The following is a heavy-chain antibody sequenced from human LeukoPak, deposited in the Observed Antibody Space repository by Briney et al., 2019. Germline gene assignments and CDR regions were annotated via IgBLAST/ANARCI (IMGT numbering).Heavy chain of an antibody. CDR3: ARRVDIVATTYFDY. CDR1: GGSISSGGYY. Sequence: SETLSLTCTVSGGSISSGGYYWGWIRQPPGKGLERIGSIYYSGSTYYNPSLKSRVTISVDTSKNQFSLKLSSVTAADTAVYYCARRVDIVATTYFDYWGQGTLVTVSS. J-gene: IGHJ4*02. D-gene: IGHD5-12*01. V-gene: IGHV4-39*01. CDR2: IYYSGST.